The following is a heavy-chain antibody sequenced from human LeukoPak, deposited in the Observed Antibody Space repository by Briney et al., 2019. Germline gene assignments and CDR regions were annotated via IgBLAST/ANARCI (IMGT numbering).Heavy chain of an antibody. CDR1: GYSFISYW. D-gene: IGHD3-10*01. CDR2: IDPSDSYT. Sequence: AESMKIFCNGSGYSFISYWICWVRQMPGTGLEWMGRIDPSDSYTNYSPSFQGHVTISADKSISTAYLQWSSLKASDTAMYYCASGSEALSGPWYWGQGTLVTVS. J-gene: IGHJ4*02. CDR3: ASGSEALSGPWY. V-gene: IGHV5-10-1*01.